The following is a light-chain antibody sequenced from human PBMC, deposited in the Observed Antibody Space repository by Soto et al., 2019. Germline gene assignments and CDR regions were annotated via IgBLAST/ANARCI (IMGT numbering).Light chain of an antibody. V-gene: IGKV1-5*03. CDR2: KAS. J-gene: IGKJ2*02. Sequence: DIQMTQSPSTLSASVGDRVTITCRASQSISSWLAWYQQKPGKAPKLLIYKASSLESGVPSRFSGSGSGKEFTLTISSLQPDDFATYYCQQYNSWWTFSQGTKLEIK. CDR1: QSISSW. CDR3: QQYNSWWT.